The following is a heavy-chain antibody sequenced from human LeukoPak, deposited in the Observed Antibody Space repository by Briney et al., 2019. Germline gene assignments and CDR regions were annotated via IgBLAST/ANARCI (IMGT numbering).Heavy chain of an antibody. J-gene: IGHJ6*03. Sequence: SSETLSLTCAVYGGSFSGHYWSWIRQSPGEGLEWIGEINDRGNTNSNPSLKSRVTISVDPSKNQVSLKLSSVTAADTAVFYCARGRAEIFGVIIPDRYNYYYMDVWGKGTTVTVSS. D-gene: IGHD3-3*01. CDR3: ARGRAEIFGVIIPDRYNYYYMDV. CDR2: INDRGNT. CDR1: GGSFSGHY. V-gene: IGHV4-34*01.